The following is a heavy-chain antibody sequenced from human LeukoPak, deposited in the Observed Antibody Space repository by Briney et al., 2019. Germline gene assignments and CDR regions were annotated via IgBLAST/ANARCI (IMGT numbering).Heavy chain of an antibody. D-gene: IGHD3-22*01. CDR1: GFTFSSSG. V-gene: IGHV3-23*01. CDR2: ITSGGNT. CDR3: AKAYDSSPAEY. Sequence: GGSLRLSCAGSGFTFSSSGMSWVRQAPGQGREWVSGITSGGNTYYADSVKGRFTVSRDNSKNTLFLQMNSLRAEDTALYYCAKAYDSSPAEYWGQGTLVTVSS. J-gene: IGHJ4*02.